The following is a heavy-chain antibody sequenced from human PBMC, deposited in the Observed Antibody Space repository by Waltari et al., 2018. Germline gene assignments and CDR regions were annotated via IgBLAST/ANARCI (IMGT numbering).Heavy chain of an antibody. CDR3: ARQNEGVRGIDAFDI. Sequence: QVQLQESGPGLVKPSQTLSLTCPVSGGSISRGGYYWSWIRQPPGKGLEWIGYIYYSGSTYYNPSLKSRVTISVDTSKNQFSLKLSSVTAADTAVYYCARQNEGVRGIDAFDIWGQGTMVTVSS. V-gene: IGHV4-31*03. J-gene: IGHJ3*02. CDR1: GGSISRGGYY. D-gene: IGHD1-26*01. CDR2: IYYSGST.